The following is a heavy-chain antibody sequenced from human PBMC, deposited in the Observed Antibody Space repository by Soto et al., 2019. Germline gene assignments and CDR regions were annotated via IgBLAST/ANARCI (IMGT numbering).Heavy chain of an antibody. CDR2: IYHTGET. CDR1: GGSISSSNYY. V-gene: IGHV4-39*01. CDR3: ARQWQSSAADYYYYYGMDV. Sequence: SETLSLTCSVSGGSISSSNYYWAWIRQPPGKGLEWIGGIYHTGETYYNPSLTPRVTLSVDTSKNQFSLILNSVTAADTAVYYCARQWQSSAADYYYYYGMDVWGQGTTVTVSS. J-gene: IGHJ6*02. D-gene: IGHD6-25*01.